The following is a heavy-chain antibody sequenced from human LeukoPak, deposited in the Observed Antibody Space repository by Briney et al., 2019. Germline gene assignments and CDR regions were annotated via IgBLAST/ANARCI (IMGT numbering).Heavy chain of an antibody. CDR1: GGSISSYY. Sequence: SETLSLTCTVSGGSISSYYWSWIRQPPGKGLEWIGYIYYSGSTNYNPSLKSRVTISVDTSKNQFSLKLSSVTAADTAVYYCASVTEYSSSWLDYWGQGTLVTVSS. V-gene: IGHV4-59*08. CDR2: IYYSGST. J-gene: IGHJ4*02. CDR3: ASVTEYSSSWLDY. D-gene: IGHD6-13*01.